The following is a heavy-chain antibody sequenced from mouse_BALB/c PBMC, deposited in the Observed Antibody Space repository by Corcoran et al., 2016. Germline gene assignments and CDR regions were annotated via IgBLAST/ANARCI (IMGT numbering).Heavy chain of an antibody. D-gene: IGHD4-1*01. V-gene: IGHV14-3*02. CDR3: ANWDWYFDV. CDR2: IDPANGNT. CDR1: GFNIKDTY. J-gene: IGHJ1*01. Sequence: EVQLQQSGAELVQPGASVKLSCTASGFNIKDTYMHWVKQRPEQGLEWIGRIDPANGNTKYDPKFQGKATITADTSSNTAYLQLSSLTSEDTAVYFCANWDWYFDVWGARTTVTVSS.